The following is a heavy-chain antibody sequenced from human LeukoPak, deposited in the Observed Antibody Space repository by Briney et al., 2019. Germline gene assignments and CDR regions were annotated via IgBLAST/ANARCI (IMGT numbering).Heavy chain of an antibody. CDR2: IHRDGTST. CDR1: GFTFSTYW. J-gene: IGHJ2*01. V-gene: IGHV3-74*01. CDR3: ARGQEAVGNWFFDR. D-gene: IGHD6-13*01. Sequence: GGSLRLSCAASGFTFSTYWMHWVRQIPGKGLVWVSRIHRDGTSTHYADSVRGRFSISRDNAEDTLYLQMNSLRAEDTAVYYCARGQEAVGNWFFDRWGRGTLVTVSS.